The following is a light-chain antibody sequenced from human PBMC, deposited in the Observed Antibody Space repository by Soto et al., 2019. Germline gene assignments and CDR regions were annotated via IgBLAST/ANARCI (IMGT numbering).Light chain of an antibody. V-gene: IGKV3-15*01. CDR1: QSVTTN. CDR2: GAS. J-gene: IGKJ1*01. Sequence: EIVMTQSPATLSVSPGERATLSCRASQSVTTNLAWYQQKPGQAPRLLIYGASIRAIGIPARFSGSGSGTEFILTINSLQSEDFAVYSCHQYNNWPQAFGQGTKVDIK. CDR3: HQYNNWPQA.